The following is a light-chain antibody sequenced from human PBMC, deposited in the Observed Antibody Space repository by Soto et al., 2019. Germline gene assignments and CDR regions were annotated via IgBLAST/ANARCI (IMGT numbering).Light chain of an antibody. Sequence: QSARTQPASASGAPGEAGTISCTGTSSDVGGYNYVSWYQQHPGKAPKLMIYEVSKRPSGVPDRFSGSKSGNTASLTVSGLQAEAEADYYCSSYAGSNNYVFGTGTKVTVL. V-gene: IGLV2-8*01. CDR1: SSDVGGYNY. CDR3: SSYAGSNNYV. J-gene: IGLJ1*01. CDR2: EVS.